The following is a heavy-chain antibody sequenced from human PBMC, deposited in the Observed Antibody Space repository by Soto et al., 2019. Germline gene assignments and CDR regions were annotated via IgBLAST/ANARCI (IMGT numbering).Heavy chain of an antibody. CDR1: GGSISNYY. V-gene: IGHV4-59*01. CDR2: IYYSGST. J-gene: IGHJ4*02. CDR3: ARAGAAILSAY. D-gene: IGHD2-2*01. Sequence: PSETLSLTCTVSGGSISNYYWSWIRQPPGKGLEWIGYIYYSGSTNYNPSLKSRVTISVDTSKNQFSLKLSSVTAADTAVYYCARAGAAILSAYGGQGTLVTVPS.